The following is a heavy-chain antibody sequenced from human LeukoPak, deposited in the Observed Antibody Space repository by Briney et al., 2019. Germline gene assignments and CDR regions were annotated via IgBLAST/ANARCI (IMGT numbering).Heavy chain of an antibody. Sequence: PSETLSPTCTVSGGSISSSSYYWGWIRQPPGKGLEWIGSIYYSGSTYYNPSLKSRVTISVDTSKNQFSLKLSSVTAADTAVYYCARRGRDGYNKDYFDYWGQGTLVTVSS. CDR1: GGSISSSSYY. CDR2: IYYSGST. D-gene: IGHD5-24*01. J-gene: IGHJ4*02. CDR3: ARRGRDGYNKDYFDY. V-gene: IGHV4-39*01.